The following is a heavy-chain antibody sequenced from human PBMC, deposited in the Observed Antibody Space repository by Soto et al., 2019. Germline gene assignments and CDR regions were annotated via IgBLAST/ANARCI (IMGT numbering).Heavy chain of an antibody. J-gene: IGHJ1*01. CDR3: ARDRVESGYPEYFQF. CDR1: GFTFSSYA. Sequence: GGSLRLCCAACGFTFSSYAMSWVRQAPGKGLEWVSAISGSGGSTYYADSVKGRFTISRDNSKNTLYLQMNSLRAEDTAVYYCARDRVESGYPEYFQFWGQGTLVTVSS. V-gene: IGHV3-23*01. D-gene: IGHD3-22*01. CDR2: ISGSGGST.